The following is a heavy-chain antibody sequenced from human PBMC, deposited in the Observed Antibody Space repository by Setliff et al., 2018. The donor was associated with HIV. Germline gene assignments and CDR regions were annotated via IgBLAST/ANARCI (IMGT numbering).Heavy chain of an antibody. CDR2: ISGSGDTT. J-gene: IGHJ6*04. D-gene: IGHD3-10*01. Sequence: GGSLRLSCAASGFTLSSYWMHWVRQAPGKGLEWVSGISGSGDTTNYADSVKGRFTISRDNAKNSMYLQMNSLRVEDTATYYCARARGSVGYYGSGTMYHMDVWGKGTTVTVSS. V-gene: IGHV3-21*04. CDR3: ARARGSVGYYGSGTMYHMDV. CDR1: GFTLSSYW.